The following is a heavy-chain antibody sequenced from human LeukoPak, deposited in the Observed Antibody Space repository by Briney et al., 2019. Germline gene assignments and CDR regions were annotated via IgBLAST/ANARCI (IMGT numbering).Heavy chain of an antibody. Sequence: PSETLSLTCAVYGGSLSNYYWIWIRQPPGKGLEWIGEIKHSGRTHYNPSLKSRVTISIDTSKNQFSLKLSSVTAADTAVYYCAIEAIVGAPRGDYWGQGTLVTVSS. V-gene: IGHV4-34*01. CDR2: IKHSGRT. D-gene: IGHD1-26*01. J-gene: IGHJ4*02. CDR1: GGSLSNYY. CDR3: AIEAIVGAPRGDY.